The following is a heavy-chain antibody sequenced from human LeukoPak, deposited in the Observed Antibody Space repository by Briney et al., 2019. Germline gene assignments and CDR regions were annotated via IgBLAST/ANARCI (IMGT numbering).Heavy chain of an antibody. CDR1: GFTFDDYG. CDR3: ARGYYDFWSGRYGFDY. CDR2: IKWNGGST. V-gene: IGHV3-20*04. J-gene: IGHJ4*02. Sequence: GGSLRHSCAASGFTFDDYGMSWVRHAPGEGLEWVSGIKWNGGSTGYADSVKGRFTISRDNAKNSLYLQMNSLRAEDTALYYCARGYYDFWSGRYGFDYWGQGTLVTVSS. D-gene: IGHD3-3*01.